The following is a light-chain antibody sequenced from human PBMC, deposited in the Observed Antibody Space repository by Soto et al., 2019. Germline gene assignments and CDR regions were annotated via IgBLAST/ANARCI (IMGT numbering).Light chain of an antibody. J-gene: IGKJ3*01. CDR1: QSVSGY. Sequence: EIVLTQSPATLSLSPGERATLSCRASQSVSGYLAWYQQKLGQAPRLLMYDSSNKATGTPARFSGSGSGTYFTLTISSLEPEDFAVYYCHQRGNWPLTFGPGTKVDIK. CDR3: HQRGNWPLT. CDR2: DSS. V-gene: IGKV3-11*01.